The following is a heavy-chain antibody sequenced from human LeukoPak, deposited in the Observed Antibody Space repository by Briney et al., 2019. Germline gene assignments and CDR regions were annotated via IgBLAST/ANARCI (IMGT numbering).Heavy chain of an antibody. CDR1: GFTFSSYA. CDR3: ARATHTYDSSGYYLDY. D-gene: IGHD3-22*01. J-gene: IGHJ4*02. CDR2: ISYDGSNK. V-gene: IGHV3-30-3*01. Sequence: GGSLRLSCAASGFTFSSYAMHWVRQAPGKGLEWVAVISYDGSNKYYADSVKGRFTISRDNSKNTLYLQMNSLRAEDTAVYYCARATHTYDSSGYYLDYWGQGTLVTVSS.